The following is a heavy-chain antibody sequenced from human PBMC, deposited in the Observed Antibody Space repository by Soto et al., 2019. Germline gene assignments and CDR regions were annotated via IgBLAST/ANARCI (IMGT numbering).Heavy chain of an antibody. V-gene: IGHV4-39*01. CDR1: GGSISSSSYY. Sequence: LSLTCTVSGGSISSSSYYWGWIRQPPGKGLEWIGSIYYSGSTYYNPSLKSRVTISVDTSKNQFSLKLSSVTAADTAVYYCARNWNYSGSYNWFDPWGQGTLVTVSS. CDR2: IYYSGST. CDR3: ARNWNYSGSYNWFDP. D-gene: IGHD1-26*01. J-gene: IGHJ5*02.